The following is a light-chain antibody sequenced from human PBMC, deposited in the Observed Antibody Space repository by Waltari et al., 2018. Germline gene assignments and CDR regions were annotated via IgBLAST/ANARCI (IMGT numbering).Light chain of an antibody. V-gene: IGLV2-8*01. CDR2: EVS. CDR1: SSDVGGYNY. Sequence: QSALTQPPSASGSSGQSVTISCTGTSSDVGGYNYVSWYQHHPGKAPKLMIYEVSKRPSGVPDRFSGSKSGNTASLTVSGLQAEDEADYYCSSYAGFNNFVVFGGGTSVTVL. CDR3: SSYAGFNNFVV. J-gene: IGLJ2*01.